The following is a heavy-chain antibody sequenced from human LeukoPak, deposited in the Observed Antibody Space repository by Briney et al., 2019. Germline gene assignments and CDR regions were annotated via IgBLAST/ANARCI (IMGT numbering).Heavy chain of an antibody. Sequence: GGSLRLSCAASGFTFSTYAMTWVRQAPGKGLEWVSGINSNGDEIYYADSVRGRFTISRDNSNNALYLQMDSLRAEDTAVYYCAKGPLIVVVVWVDYWGQGTLVTVSS. V-gene: IGHV3-23*01. CDR3: AKGPLIVVVVWVDY. CDR1: GFTFSTYA. CDR2: INSNGDEI. J-gene: IGHJ4*02. D-gene: IGHD3-22*01.